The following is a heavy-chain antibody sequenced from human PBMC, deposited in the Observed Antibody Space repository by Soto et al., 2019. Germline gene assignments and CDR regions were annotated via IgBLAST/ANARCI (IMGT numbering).Heavy chain of an antibody. CDR1: GGSISSSNW. J-gene: IGHJ3*02. CDR3: XXXNVYYDSISAFDI. D-gene: IGHD3-22*01. Sequence: QVQLQESGPGLVKPSGTLSLTCAVSGGSISSSNWWSWVRQPPGXGLEWIGEIYHSGSTNYNPSLKSRVTISVDKSRNQXXXKLSSVTAADTAXXXXXXXNVYYDSISAFDIWGQGTMVTVSS. CDR2: IYHSGST. V-gene: IGHV4-4*02.